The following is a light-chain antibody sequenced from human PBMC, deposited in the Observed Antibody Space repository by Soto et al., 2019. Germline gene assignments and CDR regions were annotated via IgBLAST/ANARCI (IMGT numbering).Light chain of an antibody. CDR1: QSLFYSSNNKNY. CDR3: QQYYSHPPT. J-gene: IGKJ1*01. Sequence: DIVMTQSPDSLAVSLGERATINCKSSQSLFYSSNNKNYLTWYQQKPGQPPKMIIYWASSRKSGVPDRFSGSGSGTDFTLPISSLQAEDVAVYYCQQYYSHPPTFGQGTKVEVK. CDR2: WAS. V-gene: IGKV4-1*01.